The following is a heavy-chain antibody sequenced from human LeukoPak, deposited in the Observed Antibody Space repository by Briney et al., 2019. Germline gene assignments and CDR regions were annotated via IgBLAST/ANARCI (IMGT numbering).Heavy chain of an antibody. J-gene: IGHJ4*02. CDR3: AKRHQVVPATVSDY. D-gene: IGHD2-2*01. CDR2: IRYDGSNK. V-gene: IGHV3-30*02. CDR1: GFTFDDYA. Sequence: GGSLRLSCAASGFTFDDYAMHWVRQAPGKGLEWVAFIRYDGSNKYYADSVKGRFTISRDNSKNTLYLQMNSLRAEDTAAYYCAKRHQVVPATVSDYWGQGTLVTVSS.